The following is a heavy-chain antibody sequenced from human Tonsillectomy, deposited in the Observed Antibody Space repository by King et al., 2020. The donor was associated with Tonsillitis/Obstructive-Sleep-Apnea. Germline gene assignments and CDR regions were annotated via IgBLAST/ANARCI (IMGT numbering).Heavy chain of an antibody. CDR1: GFTFSSYG. V-gene: IGHV3-30*18. J-gene: IGHJ6*03. CDR2: ISYDGSNK. Sequence: VQLVESGGGVVQPGRSLRLSCEASGFTFSSYGMHWVRQAPGKGLEGVAVISYDGSNKYYADSVKGRFTISRDNSKNTLYRQMNSLRAEDTAVYYCAKEQYYDDSSVSTDYMDVWGKGTTVTVSS. D-gene: IGHD3-22*01. CDR3: AKEQYYDDSSVSTDYMDV.